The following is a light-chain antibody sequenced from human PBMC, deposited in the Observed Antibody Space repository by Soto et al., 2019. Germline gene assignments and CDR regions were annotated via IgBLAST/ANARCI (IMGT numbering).Light chain of an antibody. CDR3: HHYSTSPPT. Sequence: EIVLTQSPGTLSLSPGERATLSCRASQTVSVNYLAWYQQKPGQAPMLLIYGASSRAPGIPDRFSGSGSGTDFTLTISRLEPEDFAVYYCHHYSTSPPTFGQGTEVEIK. J-gene: IGKJ1*01. V-gene: IGKV3-20*01. CDR1: QTVSVNY. CDR2: GAS.